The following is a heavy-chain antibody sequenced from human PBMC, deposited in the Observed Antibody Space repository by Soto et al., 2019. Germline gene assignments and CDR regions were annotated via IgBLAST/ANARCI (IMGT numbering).Heavy chain of an antibody. CDR2: INHSGST. D-gene: IGHD2-15*01. Sequence: SETLSLACAVYGGSFSGYYWSWIRQPPGKGLEWIGEINHSGSTNYNPSLKSRVTISEDTSKNQFSLKLSSVTAADTAVYYCARVHVVVVAATPLHWFDPWGQGTLVTSPQ. J-gene: IGHJ5*02. V-gene: IGHV4-34*01. CDR3: ARVHVVVVAATPLHWFDP. CDR1: GGSFSGYY.